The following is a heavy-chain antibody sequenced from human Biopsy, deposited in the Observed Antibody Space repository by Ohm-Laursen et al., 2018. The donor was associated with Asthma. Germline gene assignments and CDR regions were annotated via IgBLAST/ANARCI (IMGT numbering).Heavy chain of an antibody. CDR1: GYTFINYA. CDR3: ARTYYDFLTGQVNDVFAI. J-gene: IGHJ3*02. V-gene: IGHV1-3*01. Sequence: SVKVSCKVSGYTFINYAIHWVRQAPGQRLEWMGWINAGNGNTKYSQKFQGRVTITRDTSASTAYMELSSLRSEDTAVYYCARTYYDFLTGQVNDVFAIWGQGTMVTVSS. CDR2: INAGNGNT. D-gene: IGHD3-9*01.